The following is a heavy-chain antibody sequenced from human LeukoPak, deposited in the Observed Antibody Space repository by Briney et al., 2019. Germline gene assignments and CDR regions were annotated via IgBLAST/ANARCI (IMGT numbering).Heavy chain of an antibody. Sequence: GGSLRLSCAASGFTFSSYSMNWVRQAPGRGLEWISYISSSSSAIYYADSVKGRFTISRDNAKNSLYLQMNSLRDEDTAFYYCARPLCSGSYHFGYWGQGTLVTVSS. CDR1: GFTFSSYS. CDR2: ISSSSSAI. D-gene: IGHD1-26*01. CDR3: ARPLCSGSYHFGY. V-gene: IGHV3-48*02. J-gene: IGHJ4*02.